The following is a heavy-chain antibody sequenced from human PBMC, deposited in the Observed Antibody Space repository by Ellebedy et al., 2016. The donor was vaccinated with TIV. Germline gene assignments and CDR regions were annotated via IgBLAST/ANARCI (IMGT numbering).Heavy chain of an antibody. D-gene: IGHD1-26*01. J-gene: IGHJ3*02. Sequence: PGGSLRLSCTASGFTFGDYAMSWFRQPPGKGLEWVGFIAGRGFDGKTDYAASVKGRFTISRDNAKNAVYLQMNSLRAEDMAVYYCARFAVPSFNGNYYNDAFDIWGQGTMVTVSS. CDR1: GFTFGDYA. CDR2: IAGRGFDGKT. CDR3: ARFAVPSFNGNYYNDAFDI. V-gene: IGHV3-49*03.